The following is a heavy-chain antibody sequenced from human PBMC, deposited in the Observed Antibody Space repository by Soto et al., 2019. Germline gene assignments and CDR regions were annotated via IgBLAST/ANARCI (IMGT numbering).Heavy chain of an antibody. J-gene: IGHJ4*02. CDR3: VQGRYPTMATPLDH. V-gene: IGHV3-9*01. Sequence: EVQLVESGGGLVQPGRSLRLSCAASGFTFDKCGMHWVRQAPGKGLEWVAGISWDSSTIGYVDSVKGRFIISRDDAKNSLYLQMDSLRGEDTALYYCVQGRYPTMATPLDHWGQGTQVIVSS. D-gene: IGHD2-15*01. CDR2: ISWDSSTI. CDR1: GFTFDKCG.